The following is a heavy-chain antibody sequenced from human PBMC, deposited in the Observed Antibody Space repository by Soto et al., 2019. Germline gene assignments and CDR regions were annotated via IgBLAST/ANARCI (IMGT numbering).Heavy chain of an antibody. CDR1: GFSFSSYA. J-gene: IGHJ4*02. CDR3: ARDGCPNGVCFNDY. V-gene: IGHV3-30*04. CDR2: ISYDGRNE. D-gene: IGHD2-8*01. Sequence: GGSLRLSCAASGFSFSSYAMHWVRQAPGKGLEWLSFISYDGRNEYYADSVKGRFTVSRDSSKNTLYLQMNTLKPEDTAVYYCARDGCPNGVCFNDYWGQGTLVTVSS.